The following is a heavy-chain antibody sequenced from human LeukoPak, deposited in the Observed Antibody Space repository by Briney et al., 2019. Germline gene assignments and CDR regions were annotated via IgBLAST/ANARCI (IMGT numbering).Heavy chain of an antibody. D-gene: IGHD6-19*01. Sequence: PGGSLRLSCAASGFTFSTYTMNWVRQAPGKGLEWVSYISSSGSTIYYADSVKGRFTISRDNAKNSLYLQMNSLRAEDTAVYYCARGPYTSGVYRLDYWGQGTLVTVSS. CDR2: ISSSGSTI. V-gene: IGHV3-48*01. CDR1: GFTFSTYT. CDR3: ARGPYTSGVYRLDY. J-gene: IGHJ4*02.